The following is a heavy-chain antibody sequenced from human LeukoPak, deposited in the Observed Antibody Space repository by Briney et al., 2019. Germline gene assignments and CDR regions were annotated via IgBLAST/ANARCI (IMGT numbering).Heavy chain of an antibody. CDR3: ARSGSHNYYYYGMDV. CDR2: ISAYNGNT. CDR1: GHTFTNYG. D-gene: IGHD1-26*01. V-gene: IGHV1-18*01. Sequence: ASEKVSCKASGHTFTNYGISWVRQAPGQGLEWMGWISAYNGNTKYAQKFQSRVTMTTDTSTNTVNMELRSLRSDDTAVFYCARSGSHNYYYYGMDVWGQGTTVIVSS. J-gene: IGHJ6*02.